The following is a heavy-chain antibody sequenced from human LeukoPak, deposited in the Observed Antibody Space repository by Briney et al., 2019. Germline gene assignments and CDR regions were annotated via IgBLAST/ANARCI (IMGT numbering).Heavy chain of an antibody. Sequence: GGSLRLSCAASGFTFSTYAMTWVRQAPGKGLEWVSSITGSGDGTSAADSVKGRFTTSRDNSKNTLYFQMNSLRVEDTAVYYCAKAGLVRGGALDSWGQGTLVTVSS. J-gene: IGHJ4*02. CDR3: AKAGLVRGGALDS. D-gene: IGHD4/OR15-4a*01. V-gene: IGHV3-23*01. CDR2: ITGSGDGT. CDR1: GFTFSTYA.